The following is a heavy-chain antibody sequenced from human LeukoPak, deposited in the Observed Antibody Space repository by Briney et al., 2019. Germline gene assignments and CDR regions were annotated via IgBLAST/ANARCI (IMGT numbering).Heavy chain of an antibody. V-gene: IGHV1-8*03. Sequence: ASVKVSCKASGYTFTSYDINWVRQATGQGLEWMGWMNPNSGNTGYAQKFQGRVTITTDESTSTAYMELSSLRSEDTAVYYCASPSRRYYYDSSGYYPPDAFDIWGQGTMVTVSS. CDR2: MNPNSGNT. J-gene: IGHJ3*02. D-gene: IGHD3-22*01. CDR1: GYTFTSYD. CDR3: ASPSRRYYYDSSGYYPPDAFDI.